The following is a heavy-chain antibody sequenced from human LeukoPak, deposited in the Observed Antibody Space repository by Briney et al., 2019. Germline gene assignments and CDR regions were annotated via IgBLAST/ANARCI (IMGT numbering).Heavy chain of an antibody. D-gene: IGHD2-21*01. CDR3: ATSIVAGPGEYFQH. J-gene: IGHJ1*01. Sequence: GASVKVSCKAPGYTFTSYGISWVRQAPGQGLEWMGWISAYNGNTNYAQKLQGRVTMTTDTSTSTAYMELSSLRSEDTAVYYCATSIVAGPGEYFQHWGQGTLVTVSS. CDR2: ISAYNGNT. V-gene: IGHV1-18*01. CDR1: GYTFTSYG.